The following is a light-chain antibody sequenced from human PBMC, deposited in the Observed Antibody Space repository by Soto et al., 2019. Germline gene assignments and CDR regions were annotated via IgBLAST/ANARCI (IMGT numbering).Light chain of an antibody. CDR1: GSDVGRYNY. J-gene: IGLJ1*01. Sequence: QSVLAQPPSASGFPGQSVTISCTGTGSDVGRYNYVSWYQHHPGKAPKLIIYEVNKRPSGVPDRFSGSKSANTASLTVSGLQAEDEADYYCSSFAGSNTFVFGTGTKVTVL. CDR2: EVN. CDR3: SSFAGSNTFV. V-gene: IGLV2-8*01.